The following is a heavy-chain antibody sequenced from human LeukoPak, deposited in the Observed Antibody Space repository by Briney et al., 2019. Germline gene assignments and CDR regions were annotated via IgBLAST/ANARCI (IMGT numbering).Heavy chain of an antibody. CDR2: ISPSSGT. Sequence: PGGSLRLSCAASGFTFSSCAMRWVRQAPGKGLEWVSAISPSSGTFYADSVKGRFTISRDNSKNTLYLQMNSLRAEDTAVYYCARPQSSSGYYWPFDDWGQGTLVTVSS. J-gene: IGHJ4*02. D-gene: IGHD3-22*01. CDR1: GFTFSSCA. V-gene: IGHV3-23*01. CDR3: ARPQSSSGYYWPFDD.